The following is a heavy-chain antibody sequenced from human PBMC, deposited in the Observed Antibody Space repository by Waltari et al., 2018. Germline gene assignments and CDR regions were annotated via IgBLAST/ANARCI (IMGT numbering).Heavy chain of an antibody. V-gene: IGHV4-4*02. CDR1: GDSMSASDW. J-gene: IGHJ4*02. D-gene: IGHD1-1*01. CDR2: VRGSGRS. CDR3: ARDRGRGLFLDS. Sequence: QVQLQESGPGLVKPAGTLSVTCVVPGDSMSASDWGSWVRQSPGKGLEWIGQVRGSGRSNYNPSLETRVSVSIDTSKKQFSLRMTSATAADTAVYYCARDRGRGLFLDSWGQGTLVTVSP.